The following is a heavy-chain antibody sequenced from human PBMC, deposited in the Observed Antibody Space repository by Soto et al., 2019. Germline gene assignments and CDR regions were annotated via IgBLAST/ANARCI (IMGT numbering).Heavy chain of an antibody. CDR2: ISYDGSNK. CDR3: AKDLSVAARHYYYYGMDV. Sequence: QVQLVESGGGVVQPGRSLRLSCAASGFTFSSYGMHWVRQAPGKGLEWVAVISYDGSNKYYADSVKGRFTISRDNSKNTLYLQMNSLRAEDTAVYYCAKDLSVAARHYYYYGMDVWGQGTTVTVSS. D-gene: IGHD6-6*01. J-gene: IGHJ6*02. CDR1: GFTFSSYG. V-gene: IGHV3-30*18.